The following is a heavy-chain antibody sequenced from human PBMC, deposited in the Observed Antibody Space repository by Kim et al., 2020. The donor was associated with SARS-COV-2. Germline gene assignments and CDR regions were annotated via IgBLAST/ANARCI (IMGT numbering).Heavy chain of an antibody. CDR2: IRSKANSYAT. Sequence: GGSLRLSCAASGFTFSGSAMHGVRQASGKGLEWVGRIRSKANSYATAYAASVQGRVTISRYDSKNKAYLQMNSLKTEDTAVYYCTRALDGLWFGESNYYYGLDVWGQGTTVTVSS. J-gene: IGHJ6*01. D-gene: IGHD3-10*01. CDR1: GFTFSGSA. CDR3: TRALDGLWFGESNYYYGLDV. V-gene: IGHV3-73*01.